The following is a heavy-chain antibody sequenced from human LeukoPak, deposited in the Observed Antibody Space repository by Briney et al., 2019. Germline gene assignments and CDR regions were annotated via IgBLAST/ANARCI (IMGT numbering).Heavy chain of an antibody. CDR3: ARDQRLLGYCSSSRCYPLYLEY. J-gene: IGHJ4*02. CDR1: GFTFSGYW. Sequence: SGGSLRLSCAASGFTFSGYWMSWVRQAPGKGLEWVANINEYGSEKHHVDSVKGRFTITRDNAKNSLYLQMTSLGVEDTAVYYCARDQRLLGYCSSSRCYPLYLEYWGQGAQVTVSS. D-gene: IGHD2-2*01. V-gene: IGHV3-7*01. CDR2: INEYGSEK.